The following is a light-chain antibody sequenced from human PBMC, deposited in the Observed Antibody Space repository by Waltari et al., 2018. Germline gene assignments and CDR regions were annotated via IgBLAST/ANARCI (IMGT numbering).Light chain of an antibody. V-gene: IGKV3-11*01. Sequence: EIVLTQSPATLSLSPGERAILSCRASQSVSSYLAWYQQKPGQAPRLLIYDASNRATGIPARFSGSGSGTDFTLTITTLEPEDFAVYYCQQRSNWPSFTFGPGTKVDMK. CDR1: QSVSSY. CDR3: QQRSNWPSFT. J-gene: IGKJ3*01. CDR2: DAS.